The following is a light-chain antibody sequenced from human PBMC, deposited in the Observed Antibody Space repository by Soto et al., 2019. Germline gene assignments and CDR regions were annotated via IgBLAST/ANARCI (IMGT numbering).Light chain of an antibody. CDR1: SSDVDAYNY. CDR3: SSYTSSNTLV. V-gene: IGLV2-14*01. J-gene: IGLJ2*01. Sequence: QSVLTQPASVSGSPGQSITISCTGTSSDVDAYNYVSWYQQHPGKAPKLMIFEVSDRPSGVSNRFSGSKSGNTASLTISGLQAEDEADYYCSSYTSSNTLVFGGGTKLTVL. CDR2: EVS.